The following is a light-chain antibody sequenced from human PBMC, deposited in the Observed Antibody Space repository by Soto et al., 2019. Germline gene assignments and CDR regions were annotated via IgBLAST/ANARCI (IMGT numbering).Light chain of an antibody. CDR2: AAS. J-gene: IGKJ1*01. V-gene: IGKV1-27*01. Sequence: DIQMTQSPSSLSASVGDRVTITCRASQGIANYLAWYQQKPGKVPKLLIYAASTLPSGVTTRFSGSGSGTDFTLTISSLQPEDVATYYCQKYNSAPRTFGQGTKVEIK. CDR1: QGIANY. CDR3: QKYNSAPRT.